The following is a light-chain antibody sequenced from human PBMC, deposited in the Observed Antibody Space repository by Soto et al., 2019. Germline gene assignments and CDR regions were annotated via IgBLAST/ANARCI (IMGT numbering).Light chain of an antibody. CDR3: SSYTSTNTWV. J-gene: IGLJ3*02. V-gene: IGLV2-14*01. CDR1: SSDVGGYNY. Sequence: QSVLTQPASVSGSPGQSITISCTGTSSDVGGYNYVSWYQQHPGKAPKFLIYEVSNRPSGVSNRFSGSKSGNTVSLTISGLQAEDEADDYCSSYTSTNTWVFGGGTKLTVL. CDR2: EVS.